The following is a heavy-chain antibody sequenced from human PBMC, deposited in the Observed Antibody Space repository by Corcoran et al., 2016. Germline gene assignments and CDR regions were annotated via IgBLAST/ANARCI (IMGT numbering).Heavy chain of an antibody. D-gene: IGHD3-9*01. J-gene: IGHJ6*02. Sequence: QVQLVQSGAEVEKPGASVKVSCKASGYAFTSYGISWVRQAPGQGLEWMGWISAYNGNTNYAQKLQGRVTMTTDTSTSTAYMELRSLRSDDTAVYYCARGSYFDWFRYYYYGMDVWGQGTTVTVSS. CDR2: ISAYNGNT. CDR1: GYAFTSYG. V-gene: IGHV1-18*01. CDR3: ARGSYFDWFRYYYYGMDV.